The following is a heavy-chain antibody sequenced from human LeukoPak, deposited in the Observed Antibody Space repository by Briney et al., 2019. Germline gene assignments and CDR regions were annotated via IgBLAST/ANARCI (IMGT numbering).Heavy chain of an antibody. CDR2: IYASGST. J-gene: IGHJ3*02. CDR1: GGSISSDNYY. V-gene: IGHV4-61*02. D-gene: IGHD3-9*01. Sequence: SETLSLTCTVSGGSISSDNYYWSWIRQPAGKGLEWIGRIYASGSTNYNPSLKSRITISVDTSKHQFSLKLSSVTAADTAMYYCARDFDSPMAFDIWGQGTMVTVSS. CDR3: ARDFDSPMAFDI.